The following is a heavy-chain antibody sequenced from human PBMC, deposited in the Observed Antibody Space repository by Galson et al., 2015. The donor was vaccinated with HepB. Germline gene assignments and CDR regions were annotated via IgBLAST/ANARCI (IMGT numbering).Heavy chain of an antibody. CDR2: INPSGGST. J-gene: IGHJ4*02. CDR1: GYTFTSYY. D-gene: IGHD4-23*01. Sequence: QSGAEVKKPGESLKISCKASGYTFTSYYMHWVRQAPGQGLEWMGIINPSGGSTSYAQKFQGRVTMTRDTSTSTVYMELSSLRSEDTAVYYCARDVWAYGWSRGNSEGGYWGQGTLVTVSS. CDR3: ARDVWAYGWSRGNSEGGY. V-gene: IGHV1-46*01.